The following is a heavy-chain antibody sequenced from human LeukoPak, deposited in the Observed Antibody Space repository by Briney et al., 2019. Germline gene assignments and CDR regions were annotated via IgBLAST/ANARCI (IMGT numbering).Heavy chain of an antibody. D-gene: IGHD4-17*01. V-gene: IGHV1-69*13. Sequence: SVKVSCKASGGTFSSYAISWVRQAPGQGLEWMGGIIPIFGTANYAQKFQGRVTITADESTSTAYMELSSLRSEDTAVYYCARDPGPDFDYGDSEYFQHWGQGTLVTVSS. CDR3: ARDPGPDFDYGDSEYFQH. CDR1: GGTFSSYA. J-gene: IGHJ1*01. CDR2: IIPIFGTA.